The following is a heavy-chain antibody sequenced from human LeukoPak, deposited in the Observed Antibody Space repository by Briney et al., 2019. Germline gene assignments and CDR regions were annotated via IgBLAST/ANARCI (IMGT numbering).Heavy chain of an antibody. V-gene: IGHV1-8*02. J-gene: IGHJ5*02. CDR3: ARNPPRTGDFNP. CDR2: MSPNNGDA. CDR1: GGTFSSYA. Sequence: ASVKVSCKASGGTFSSYAISWVRQATGQGLEWLGWMSPNNGDAGYAQKFQGRVTMTRDTSTNTAYMELSALTSEDTAVYYCARNPPRTGDFNPWGQGALVTVSS. D-gene: IGHD7-27*01.